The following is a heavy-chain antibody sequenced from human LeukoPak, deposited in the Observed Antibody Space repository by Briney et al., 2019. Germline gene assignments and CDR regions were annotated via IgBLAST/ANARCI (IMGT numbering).Heavy chain of an antibody. V-gene: IGHV4-59*01. CDR3: ARDRYYYDSSGYYWLFDY. J-gene: IGHJ4*02. CDR1: GGSISSYY. Sequence: SETLSLTCTVSGGSISSYYWSWIRQPPGKGLEWIGCIYYSGSTNYNPSLKSRVTISVDTSKNQFSLKLSSVTAADTAVYYCARDRYYYDSSGYYWLFDYWGQGTLVIVSS. CDR2: IYYSGST. D-gene: IGHD3-22*01.